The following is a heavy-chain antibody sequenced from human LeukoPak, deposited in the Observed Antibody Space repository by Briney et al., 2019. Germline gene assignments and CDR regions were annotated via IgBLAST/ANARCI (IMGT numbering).Heavy chain of an antibody. CDR1: GYTFTGHY. V-gene: IGHV1-2*02. CDR3: ARGDSSSWYFFDY. J-gene: IGHJ4*02. Sequence: ASVKASCKASGYTFTGHYIHWVRQAPGQGLEWMGWINPNSGGTNYVQRFQGRVTMTRDTSVSTAYLDLSSLTSDDTAAYYCARGDSSSWYFFDYWGQGTLVTVSS. D-gene: IGHD3-22*01. CDR2: INPNSGGT.